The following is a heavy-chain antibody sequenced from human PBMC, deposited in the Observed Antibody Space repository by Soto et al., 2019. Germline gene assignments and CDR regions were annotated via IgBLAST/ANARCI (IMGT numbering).Heavy chain of an antibody. CDR1: GYTFSSSD. V-gene: IGHV1-8*01. CDR2: TNPDSGYS. J-gene: IGHJ4*02. D-gene: IGHD3-22*01. CDR3: ARDYYDHSGSYSSGDF. Sequence: QVQLVQSGAEVKKPGASVKVSCKASGYTFSSSDINWVRQATGQGLEGMGWTNPDSGYSGYAQKFQGRITVTTNNSIRTAYMELSSLRSEDTAVYFCARDYYDHSGSYSSGDFGGQGTWSPSPQ.